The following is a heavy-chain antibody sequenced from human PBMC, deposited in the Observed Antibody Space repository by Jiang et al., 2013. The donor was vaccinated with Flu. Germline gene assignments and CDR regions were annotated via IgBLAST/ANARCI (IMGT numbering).Heavy chain of an antibody. D-gene: IGHD3-3*01. CDR1: GFTFNNYW. J-gene: IGHJ4*02. CDR3: ARADDFWSGQLGGYFDY. Sequence: VQLLESGGGLVQPGGSLRLSCAASGFTFNNYWMSWVRQAPGKGLEWVANIKQDGSEKYYVDSVKGRFTISRDNAKNSVYLQMNSLRAEDTAVYYCARADDFWSGQLGGYFDYWGQGTLVTV. CDR2: IKQDGSEK. V-gene: IGHV3-7*03.